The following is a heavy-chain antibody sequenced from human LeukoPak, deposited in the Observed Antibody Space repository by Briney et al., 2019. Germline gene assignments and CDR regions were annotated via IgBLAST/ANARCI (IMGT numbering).Heavy chain of an antibody. D-gene: IGHD3-10*01. CDR1: GYSISSGYY. V-gene: IGHV4-38-2*02. CDR3: ARKTMVRGVLNWFDP. J-gene: IGHJ5*02. CDR2: IYHSGST. Sequence: PSETLSLTCTVSGYSISSGYYWGWIRQPPGKGLEWIGSIYHSGSTYYNPSLKSRVTISVDTSKDQFSLKLSSVTAADTAVYYCARKTMVRGVLNWFDPWGQGTLVTVSS.